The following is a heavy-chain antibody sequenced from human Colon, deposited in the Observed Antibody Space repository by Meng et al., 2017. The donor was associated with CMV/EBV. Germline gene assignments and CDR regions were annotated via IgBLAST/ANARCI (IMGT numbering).Heavy chain of an antibody. V-gene: IGHV4-59*01. CDR3: ARSAFFEGLMDV. CDR2: IYYSGST. J-gene: IGHJ6*02. CDR1: GGSISSYY. D-gene: IGHD3-3*01. Sequence: SETLSLTCTVSGGSISSYYWSWIRQPPGKGLEWIGYIYYSGSTNYNPSLKSRVTISVDTSKNQFSLKLSPVTAADTAVYYCARSAFFEGLMDVWGQGTTVTVSS.